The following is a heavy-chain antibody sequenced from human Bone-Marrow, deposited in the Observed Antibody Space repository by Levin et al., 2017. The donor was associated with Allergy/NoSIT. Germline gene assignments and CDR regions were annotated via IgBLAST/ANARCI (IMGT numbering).Heavy chain of an antibody. V-gene: IGHV3-30*18. CDR3: AKDYRRGAWYFNL. CDR2: MSYDGGKT. J-gene: IGHJ2*01. Sequence: GGSLRLSCTISGFSLRGYGMHWVRQAPGKGPEWLTLMSYDGGKTYYADSVKGRFTISRDVSKNTLYLQMDSLKSEDTAVYYCAKDYRRGAWYFNLWGRGTLVTVSS. D-gene: IGHD3-10*01. CDR1: GFSLRGYG.